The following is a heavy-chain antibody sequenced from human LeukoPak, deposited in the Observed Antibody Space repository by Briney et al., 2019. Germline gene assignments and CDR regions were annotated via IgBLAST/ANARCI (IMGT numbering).Heavy chain of an antibody. CDR3: ARAFVVAPIGGWFEP. J-gene: IGHJ5*02. V-gene: IGHV4-34*01. CDR2: INHSGST. D-gene: IGHD2-15*01. Sequence: SETLSLTCAVYGGSFSGYYWSWIRQPPGKGLEWIGEINHSGSTNYNPSLKSRVTISVDTSKNQFSLKLSSVTAADTAVYYCARAFVVAPIGGWFEPWGQGTLVTVSS. CDR1: GGSFSGYY.